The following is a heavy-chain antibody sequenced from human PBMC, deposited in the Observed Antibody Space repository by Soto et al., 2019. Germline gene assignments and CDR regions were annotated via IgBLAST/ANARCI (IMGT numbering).Heavy chain of an antibody. CDR1: GGSISSYY. D-gene: IGHD6-6*01. J-gene: IGHJ4*02. Sequence: SETLSLTCTVSGGSISSYYWSWIRQPPGKGLEWIGYIYYSGSTNYNPSLKSRVTISVDTSKNQFSLKLSSVTAADTAVYYCARDFYSSGSFDYWGQGTLVTVS. CDR2: IYYSGST. CDR3: ARDFYSSGSFDY. V-gene: IGHV4-59*01.